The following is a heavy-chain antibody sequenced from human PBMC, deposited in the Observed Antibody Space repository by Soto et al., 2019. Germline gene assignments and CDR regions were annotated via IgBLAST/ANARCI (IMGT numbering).Heavy chain of an antibody. D-gene: IGHD6-13*01. CDR1: GGSISSSGCY. Sequence: SETLSLTCTVSGGSISSSGCYWGWIRQPPGKGLEWIGSIYYSGSTYYNPSLKSRVTISVDTSKNQFSLKLSSVTAADTAVYYCARQRIAAAGMSPEYYYYMDVWGKGTTVTVSS. J-gene: IGHJ6*03. CDR3: ARQRIAAAGMSPEYYYYMDV. CDR2: IYYSGST. V-gene: IGHV4-39*01.